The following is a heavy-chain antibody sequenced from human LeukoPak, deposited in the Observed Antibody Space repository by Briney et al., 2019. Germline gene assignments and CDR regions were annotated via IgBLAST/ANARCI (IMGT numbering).Heavy chain of an antibody. J-gene: IGHJ6*03. CDR1: GFTFSSYS. V-gene: IGHV3-48*01. CDR3: ARGPGDYYYYYMDV. Sequence: GGSLRLSCAASGFTFSSYSMNWVRQAPGKGLEWVSYISSSSSTIYYADSVKGRFTISRDNAKNSLYLQMNSLRAEDTAVYYCARGPGDYYYYYMDVWGKGTTVTVSS. CDR2: ISSSSSTI.